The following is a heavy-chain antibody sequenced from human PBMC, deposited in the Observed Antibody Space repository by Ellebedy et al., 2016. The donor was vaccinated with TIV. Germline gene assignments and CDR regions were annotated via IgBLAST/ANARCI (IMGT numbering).Heavy chain of an antibody. V-gene: IGHV4-59*01. CDR2: MYYSGSI. Sequence: MPSETLSLTCTVSGGSIRNYYCTWIRQPPGKGLEWIGHMYYSGSINYNPSLKSRVTMTIDTSKNQFSLVMSSVTAADTAVYYCAASESADSDYWGPGTLVTVSS. CDR3: AASESADSDY. D-gene: IGHD2-2*01. CDR1: GGSIRNYY. J-gene: IGHJ4*02.